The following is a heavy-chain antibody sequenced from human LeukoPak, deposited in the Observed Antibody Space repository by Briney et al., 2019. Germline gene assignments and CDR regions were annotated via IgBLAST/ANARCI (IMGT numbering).Heavy chain of an antibody. CDR3: AELGITMIGGV. J-gene: IGHJ6*04. CDR1: GFTFSSYA. Sequence: GGSLRLSCAASGFTFSSYAMHWVRQAPGKGLEWVAVISYDGSNKYYADSVKGRFTISRDNSKNTLYVQMNSLRAEDTAVYYCAELGITMIGGVWGKGTTVTISS. V-gene: IGHV3-30*04. CDR2: ISYDGSNK. D-gene: IGHD3-10*02.